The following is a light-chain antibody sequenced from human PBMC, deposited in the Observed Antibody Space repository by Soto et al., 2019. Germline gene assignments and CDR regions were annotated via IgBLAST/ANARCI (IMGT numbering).Light chain of an antibody. CDR3: QQYGSSLSIT. CDR2: GAS. Sequence: ESVLTQSPGTLSLSPGERATLSCRASQSVSSSYLAWYQQKPGQAPRLLIYGASSRATGIPDRLSGSGSGTDFTLTISRLEPEDFAVYYCQQYGSSLSITFGQGTRLEIK. V-gene: IGKV3-20*01. CDR1: QSVSSSY. J-gene: IGKJ5*01.